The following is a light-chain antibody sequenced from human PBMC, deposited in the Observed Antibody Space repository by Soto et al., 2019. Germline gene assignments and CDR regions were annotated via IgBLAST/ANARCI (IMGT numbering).Light chain of an antibody. CDR2: GAS. CDR3: QQYNNWPSDT. Sequence: EIVMTQSPATLSVSPGERATLSCRASQSVSSNLAWYQQKPGQAPRLLLYGASTRATGIPARFSGSGSGTEFTLTISSLQSEDFAVYYCQQYNNWPSDTFGQGTKLEIK. J-gene: IGKJ2*01. CDR1: QSVSSN. V-gene: IGKV3-15*01.